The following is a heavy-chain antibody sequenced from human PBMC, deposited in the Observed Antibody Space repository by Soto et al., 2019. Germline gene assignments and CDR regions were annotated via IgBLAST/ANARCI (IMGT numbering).Heavy chain of an antibody. CDR2: IYYSGST. V-gene: IGHV4-39*01. CDR1: GGSISSSSYY. D-gene: IGHD4-17*01. J-gene: IGHJ6*02. Sequence: QLQLQESGPGLVKPSETLSLTCTVSGGSISSSSYYWGWIRQPPGKGLEWIGSIYYSGSTNYNPSLKSRVTISVDTSKNQFSLKLSSVTAADTAVYYCRVWDGDASFYFYYGMDVWGQGTTVTVSS. CDR3: RVWDGDASFYFYYGMDV.